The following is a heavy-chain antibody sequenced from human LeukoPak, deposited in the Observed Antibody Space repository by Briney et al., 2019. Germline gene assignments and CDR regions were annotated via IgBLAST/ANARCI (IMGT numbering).Heavy chain of an antibody. CDR2: IIPIFGTA. V-gene: IGHV1-69*05. CDR3: ARDLRDLYSSSSEDYYYYMDV. J-gene: IGHJ6*03. CDR1: GGTFSSYA. Sequence: VASVKVSCKASGGTFSSYAISWVRQAPGQGLEWMGGIIPIFGTANYAQKFQGRVTITTDESTSTAYMELSSLRSEDTAVYYCARDLRDLYSSSSEDYYYYMDVWGKGTTVTVSS. D-gene: IGHD6-6*01.